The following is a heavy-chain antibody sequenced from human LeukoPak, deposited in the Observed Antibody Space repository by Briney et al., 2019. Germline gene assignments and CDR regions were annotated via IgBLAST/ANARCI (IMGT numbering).Heavy chain of an antibody. D-gene: IGHD6-6*01. CDR1: GGSISSYY. J-gene: IGHJ4*02. Sequence: SETLSLTCTVSGGSISSYYWSWIRQPPGKGLEWIGEINHSGSTNYNPSLKSRVTISVDTSKNQFSLKLSSVTAADTAVYYCARGYSSSSGFYYWGQGTLVTVSS. CDR2: INHSGST. CDR3: ARGYSSSSGFYY. V-gene: IGHV4-34*01.